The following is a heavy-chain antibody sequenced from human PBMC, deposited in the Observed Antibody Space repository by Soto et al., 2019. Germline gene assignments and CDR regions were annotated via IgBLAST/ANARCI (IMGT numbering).Heavy chain of an antibody. V-gene: IGHV3-15*01. CDR3: AANGLDI. CDR1: GITFSDAW. D-gene: IGHD2-8*01. J-gene: IGHJ3*02. CDR2: IKSKTDGGTS. Sequence: GGSLRLSCAASGITFSDAWMSWVRQAPGKGLEWVGRIKSKTDGGTSDYAAPVKGRFTISRDDSKDTLYLQMNTLKNEDTAVYYCAANGLDIWGQGTMVTVS.